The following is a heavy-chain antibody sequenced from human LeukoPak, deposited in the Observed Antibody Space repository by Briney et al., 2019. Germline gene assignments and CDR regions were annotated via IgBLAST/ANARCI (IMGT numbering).Heavy chain of an antibody. Sequence: GSLRLSCAASGFTFSSYGMSWIRQPPGKGLEWIGEINHSGSTNYNPSLKSRVTISVDTSKNQFSLKLSSVTAADTAVYYCARLVGVRFYYDSSGSVDYRGQGTLVTVSS. V-gene: IGHV4-34*01. CDR3: ARLVGVRFYYDSSGSVDY. CDR2: INHSGST. J-gene: IGHJ4*02. D-gene: IGHD3-22*01. CDR1: GFTFSSYG.